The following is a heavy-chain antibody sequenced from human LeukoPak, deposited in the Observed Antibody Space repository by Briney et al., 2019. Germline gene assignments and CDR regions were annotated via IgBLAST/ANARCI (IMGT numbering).Heavy chain of an antibody. CDR2: INHSGST. D-gene: IGHD3-22*01. V-gene: IGHV4-34*01. J-gene: IGHJ4*02. CDR1: GGPFSGYY. Sequence: SETLSLTCAVYGGPFSGYYWSWIRQPPGKGLEWIGEINHSGSTNYNPSLKSRVTISVDTSKNQFSLKLSSVTAADTAVYYCAKDPGFPADYYDSSGYYPYLDYWGQGTLVTVSS. CDR3: AKDPGFPADYYDSSGYYPYLDY.